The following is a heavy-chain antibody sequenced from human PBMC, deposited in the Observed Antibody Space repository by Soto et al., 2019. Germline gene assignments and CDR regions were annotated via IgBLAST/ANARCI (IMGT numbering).Heavy chain of an antibody. V-gene: IGHV3-30*18. Sequence: PGGSLRLSCAASGFAFSSYGMHWVRQAPGKGLEWVAVISHDGNNKYYADSVKGRFTISRDNSKNTLFLQMSSLGVEDTAVFYCAKGLAVGVLYFGMNVSGQGTTVTVSS. J-gene: IGHJ6*02. CDR2: ISHDGNNK. CDR3: AKGLAVGVLYFGMNV. D-gene: IGHD6-19*01. CDR1: GFAFSSYG.